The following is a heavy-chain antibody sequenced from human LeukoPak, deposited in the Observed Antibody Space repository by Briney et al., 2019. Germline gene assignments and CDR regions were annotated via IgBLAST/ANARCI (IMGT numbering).Heavy chain of an antibody. V-gene: IGHV3-23*01. CDR3: AKDRGTIFGVVIRSPY. CDR2: ISGSGGST. Sequence: PGGSLRLSCAASGFTFSSCAMSWVRQAPGKGLEWVSAISGSGGSTYYADSVKGRFTISRDNSKNTLYLQMNSLRAEDTAVYYCAKDRGTIFGVVIRSPYWGQGTLVTVSS. J-gene: IGHJ4*02. D-gene: IGHD3-3*01. CDR1: GFTFSSCA.